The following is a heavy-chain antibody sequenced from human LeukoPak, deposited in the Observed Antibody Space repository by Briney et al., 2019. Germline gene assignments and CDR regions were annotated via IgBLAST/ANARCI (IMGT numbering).Heavy chain of an antibody. CDR3: VRDVYYYYGMDV. CDR2: IYSGGST. Sequence: GGSLRLSCAASGFTVSGNYMSWVRQAPGKGLEWVSVIYSGGSTYYADSVKGRFTISRDNSKNTLYLQMNSLRAEDTAVYYCVRDVYYYYGMDVWGQGTTVTVSS. V-gene: IGHV3-53*01. J-gene: IGHJ6*02. CDR1: GFTVSGNY.